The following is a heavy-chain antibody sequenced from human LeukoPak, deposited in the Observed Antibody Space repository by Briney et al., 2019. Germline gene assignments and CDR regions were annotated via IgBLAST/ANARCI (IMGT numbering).Heavy chain of an antibody. CDR1: GFTFSSYG. CDR2: ISYDGSNK. CDR3: ANGPTSSGHFYYFDY. Sequence: PGGSLRLSCAASGFTFSSYGMHWVRQAPGKGLEWVAVISYDGSNKYYADSVKGRFTISRDNSKNTLYLQMNSLRAEDTAVYYCANGPTSSGHFYYFDYWGQGTQVTVSS. D-gene: IGHD3-22*01. V-gene: IGHV3-30*18. J-gene: IGHJ4*02.